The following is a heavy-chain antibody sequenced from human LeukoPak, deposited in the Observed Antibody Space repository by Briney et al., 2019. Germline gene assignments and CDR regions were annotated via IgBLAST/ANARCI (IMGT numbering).Heavy chain of an antibody. Sequence: GGSLRLSCAASGFTFSSYAMSWVRQAPGKGLEWVSAFSGSGGGTYYADSVKGRFTISRHNSKNTLYLQMNSLRAEDTAVYFCAKSGYNRFDDWGQGTLVTVSS. CDR3: AKSGYNRFDD. D-gene: IGHD5-24*01. CDR1: GFTFSSYA. CDR2: FSGSGGGT. J-gene: IGHJ4*02. V-gene: IGHV3-23*01.